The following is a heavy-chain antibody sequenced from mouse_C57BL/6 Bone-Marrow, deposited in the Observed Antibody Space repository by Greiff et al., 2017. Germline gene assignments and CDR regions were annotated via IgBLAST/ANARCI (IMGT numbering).Heavy chain of an antibody. CDR1: GFSFNTYA. D-gene: IGHD2-3*01. V-gene: IGHV10-1*01. CDR2: IRSKSNNYAT. J-gene: IGHJ3*01. CDR3: VRQWGYYAWFAY. Sequence: EVHLVESGGGLVQPKGSLKLSCAASGFSFNTYAMNWVRQAPGKGLEWVARIRSKSNNYATYYADSVKDRFTISRDDSESMLYLQMNNLKTEDTAMYYCVRQWGYYAWFAYWGQGTLVTVSA.